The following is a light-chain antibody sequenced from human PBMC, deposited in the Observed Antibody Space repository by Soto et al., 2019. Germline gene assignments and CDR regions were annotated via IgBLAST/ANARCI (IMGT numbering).Light chain of an antibody. J-gene: IGKJ2*01. V-gene: IGKV3-15*01. CDR3: QQYNIWPYA. Sequence: EIVMTQSPATLSVSPGERATLSCRASQSVSSNLAWYQQKPGQAPRLLIYGASTRATGIPARFSGSGSGTEFTLTISSLQSEDFAVSYCQQYNIWPYAFGQGTKLEIK. CDR1: QSVSSN. CDR2: GAS.